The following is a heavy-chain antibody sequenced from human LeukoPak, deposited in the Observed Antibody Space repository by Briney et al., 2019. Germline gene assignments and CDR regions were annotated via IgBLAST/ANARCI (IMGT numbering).Heavy chain of an antibody. CDR1: GVSISSSNSY. V-gene: IGHV4-39*07. CDR3: TSLNSGYGGWFDQ. CDR2: IYYSGNT. J-gene: IGHJ5*02. D-gene: IGHD5-12*01. Sequence: SETLSLTCTVSGVSISSSNSYWGWIRQPPGKGLEWIGSIYYSGNTYYNASLKSRVTISVDTSKNQFSLRLSSVTAADTAVYYCTSLNSGYGGWFDQWGQGTLVTVSS.